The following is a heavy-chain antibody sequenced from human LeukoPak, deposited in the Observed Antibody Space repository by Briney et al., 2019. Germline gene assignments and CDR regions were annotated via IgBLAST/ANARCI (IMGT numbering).Heavy chain of an antibody. CDR3: ARVRMAARIFDY. CDR1: GFTFSNYW. J-gene: IGHJ4*02. CDR2: ISSSGSTI. D-gene: IGHD6-6*01. Sequence: GGSLRLSCAASGFTFSNYWMSWVRQAPGKGLEWVSYISSSGSTIYYADSVKGRFTISRDNAKNSLYLQMNSLRAEDTAVYYCARVRMAARIFDYWGQGTLVTVSS. V-gene: IGHV3-48*04.